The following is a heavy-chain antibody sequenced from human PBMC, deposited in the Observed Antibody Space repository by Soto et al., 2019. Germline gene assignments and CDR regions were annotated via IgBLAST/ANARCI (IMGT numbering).Heavy chain of an antibody. Sequence: EVQLVESGGGLVQPGGSLRLSCAASGFTFSSYWMSWVRQAPGKGLEWVANIKQDGSEKYYVDSVKGRFTISRNNAKHSLYLQMNSLRAEDTAVYYCARALRFLEWLSLYFDYWGQGTLVTVSS. J-gene: IGHJ4*02. CDR1: GFTFSSYW. CDR2: IKQDGSEK. CDR3: ARALRFLEWLSLYFDY. D-gene: IGHD3-3*01. V-gene: IGHV3-7*01.